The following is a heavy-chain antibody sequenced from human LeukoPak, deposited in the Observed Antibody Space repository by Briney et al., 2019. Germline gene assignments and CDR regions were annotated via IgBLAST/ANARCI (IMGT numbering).Heavy chain of an antibody. Sequence: GGSLRLSCTGSGFTFGHYALAWVRQAPGKGLEWLGFIRSQAYGMTIEYAASVKGRFSISRDNSKSIADLQINSLKTEDTAVYYCARGGDFGVPAPLGIDAYIWGQGTMVTVSS. V-gene: IGHV3-49*04. CDR2: IRSQAYGMTI. D-gene: IGHD2-2*01. CDR1: GFTFGHYA. J-gene: IGHJ3*02. CDR3: ARGGDFGVPAPLGIDAYI.